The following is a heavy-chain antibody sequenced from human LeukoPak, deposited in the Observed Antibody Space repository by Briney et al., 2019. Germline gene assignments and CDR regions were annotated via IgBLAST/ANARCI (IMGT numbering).Heavy chain of an antibody. CDR1: GFTFSSYA. J-gene: IGHJ4*02. CDR2: ISYDGSNK. CDR3: ARGIYSNGNMNDY. D-gene: IGHD4-11*01. V-gene: IGHV3-30-3*01. Sequence: GGSLRLSCAASGFTFSSYAMHWVRQAPGKGLEWVAVISYDGSNKYYADSVKGRFTISRDNSKNTLYLQMNSLRAEDTAVYYCARGIYSNGNMNDYWGQGTLVTVSS.